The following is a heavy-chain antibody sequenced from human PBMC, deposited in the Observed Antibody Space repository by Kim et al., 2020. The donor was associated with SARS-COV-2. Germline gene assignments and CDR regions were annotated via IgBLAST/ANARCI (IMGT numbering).Heavy chain of an antibody. CDR2: IKQDGSEK. CDR1: GFTFSSYW. CDR3: ARASRYGSGSYFDY. D-gene: IGHD3-10*01. J-gene: IGHJ4*02. V-gene: IGHV3-7*01. Sequence: GGSLRLSCAASGFTFSSYWMSWVRQAPGKGLEWVANIKQDGSEKYYVDSVKGRFTISRDNAKNSLYLQMNSLRAEDTAVYYCARASRYGSGSYFDYWGQGTLVTVSS.